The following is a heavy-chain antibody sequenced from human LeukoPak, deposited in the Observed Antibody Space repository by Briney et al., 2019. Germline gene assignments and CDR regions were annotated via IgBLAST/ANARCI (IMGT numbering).Heavy chain of an antibody. CDR3: ARDYGDYFRWFDP. D-gene: IGHD4-17*01. J-gene: IGHJ5*02. V-gene: IGHV4-31*03. Sequence: SETLSLTCTVSGDSITSGGYHWTWIRQHPGKGLERIGYISNSGSTYYNPSLKRRVNISMDTSKNQFSLSLTSVTAADTAGYYCARDYGDYFRWFDPWGQGTLVTVSS. CDR1: GDSITSGGYH. CDR2: ISNSGST.